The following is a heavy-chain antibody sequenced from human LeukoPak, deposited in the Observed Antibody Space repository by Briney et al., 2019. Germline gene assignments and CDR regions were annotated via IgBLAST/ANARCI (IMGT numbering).Heavy chain of an antibody. Sequence: GASVKVSCEASGYTFTSYDITWVRQASGQGLEWMGWMNPNSGNTGYAQKFQGRVTMTRNTSISTAYMELRSLRSDDTAVYYCARDLGYCSGGSCYSDFDYWGQGTLVTVSS. V-gene: IGHV1-8*01. CDR1: GYTFTSYD. D-gene: IGHD2-15*01. CDR3: ARDLGYCSGGSCYSDFDY. J-gene: IGHJ4*02. CDR2: MNPNSGNT.